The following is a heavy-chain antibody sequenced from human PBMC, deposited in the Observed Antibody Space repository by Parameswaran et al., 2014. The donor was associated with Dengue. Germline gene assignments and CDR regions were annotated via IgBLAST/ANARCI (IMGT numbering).Heavy chain of an antibody. V-gene: IGHV1-18*01. D-gene: IGHD5-12*01. J-gene: IGHJ4*02. CDR2: ISAYNGNT. CDR3: ARDDGVGYSGYDWGDIGGDY. Sequence: WVRQAPGQGLEWMGWISAYNGNTNYAQKLQGRVTMTTDTSTSTAYMELRSLRSDDTAVYYCARDDGVGYSGYDWGDIGGDYWGQGTLVTVSS.